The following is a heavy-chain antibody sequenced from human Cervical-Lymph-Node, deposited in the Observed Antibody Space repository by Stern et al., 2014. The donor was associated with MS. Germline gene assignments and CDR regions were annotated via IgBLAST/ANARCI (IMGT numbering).Heavy chain of an antibody. Sequence: VQLVESGAEVKKPGESLKISCKGSGYTFTNNWIAWVRQMPGKGLEWMGIIYPDDSDIRYSPSLQGQVTISADKSLSPASLPWSSRKAADSPVYYCARPPPRRKWDDPNYGMDVWGQGTTVTVSS. J-gene: IGHJ6*02. CDR1: GYTFTNNW. CDR3: ARPPPRRKWDDPNYGMDV. V-gene: IGHV5-51*03. D-gene: IGHD1-1*01. CDR2: IYPDDSDI.